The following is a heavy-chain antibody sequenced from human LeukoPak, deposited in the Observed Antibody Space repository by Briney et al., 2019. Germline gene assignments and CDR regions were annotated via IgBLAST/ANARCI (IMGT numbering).Heavy chain of an antibody. D-gene: IGHD1-26*01. CDR1: GGSISSGGYY. Sequence: SQTLSLTCTVSGGSISSGGYYWSWIRQHPGKGLEWIGYIYYSGSTYYNPSLKSRVTISVDTSKNQFSLKLSPVTAADTAVYYCARDTNGSGNFDYWGQGTLVTVSS. V-gene: IGHV4-31*03. CDR3: ARDTNGSGNFDY. CDR2: IYYSGST. J-gene: IGHJ4*02.